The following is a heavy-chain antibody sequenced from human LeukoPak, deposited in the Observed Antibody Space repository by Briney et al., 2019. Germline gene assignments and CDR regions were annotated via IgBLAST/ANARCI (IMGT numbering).Heavy chain of an antibody. J-gene: IGHJ3*02. V-gene: IGHV4-38-2*01. CDR1: GYSISSGYY. CDR3: ASQTVFCTYYYDSSGPFDAFDI. CDR2: IYHSGST. Sequence: PSETLSLTCAVSGYSISSGYYWGWIRQPPGKGLEWIGNIYHSGSTYYNSSLKSRVTISVDTSKNQFSLKLSSVTAADTSVYYCASQTVFCTYYYDSSGPFDAFDIWGQGTMVTVSS. D-gene: IGHD3-22*01.